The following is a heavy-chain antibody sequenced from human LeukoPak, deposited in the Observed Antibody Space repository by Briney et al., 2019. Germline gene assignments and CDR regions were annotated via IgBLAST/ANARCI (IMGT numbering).Heavy chain of an antibody. D-gene: IGHD2-15*01. J-gene: IGHJ4*02. CDR3: ARRAEYCSGGSCYSDLDY. CDR2: IYYSGST. V-gene: IGHV4-39*07. CDR1: GGSISSSSYY. Sequence: PSETLSLTCTVSGGSISSSSYYWGWIRQPPGKGLEWIGNIYYSGSTYYNPSLKSRVTISVDTSKNQFSLKLSSVTAADTAVYYCARRAEYCSGGSCYSDLDYWGQGTLVTVSS.